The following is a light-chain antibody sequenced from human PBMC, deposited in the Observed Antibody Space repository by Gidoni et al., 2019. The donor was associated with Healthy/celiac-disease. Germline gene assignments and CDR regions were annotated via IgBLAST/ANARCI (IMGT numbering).Light chain of an antibody. Sequence: DIQMTQSPSSLSASVADRVTITCRASQSISSYLNWYQQKPGKAPKLLIYAASSLQSGVPSRFSGSGSGTDFTLTISSLQPEEFATYYCQQSYSTPPDTFGQGTRLEIK. V-gene: IGKV1-39*01. J-gene: IGKJ5*01. CDR1: QSISSY. CDR3: QQSYSTPPDT. CDR2: AAS.